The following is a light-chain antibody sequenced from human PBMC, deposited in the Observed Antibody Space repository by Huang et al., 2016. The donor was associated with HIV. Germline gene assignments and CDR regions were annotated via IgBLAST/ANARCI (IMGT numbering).Light chain of an antibody. CDR2: GAS. Sequence: EIVLTQSPGTLSLSPGERATLSCRASQSVSSSYLAWYQQKPCQAHRLLIYGASSRATGIPDRFSGSGSGTDFTLTISRLEPEDFAVYYCQQYGSSPYTFGQGTKLEIK. CDR3: QQYGSSPYT. CDR1: QSVSSSY. J-gene: IGKJ2*01. V-gene: IGKV3-20*01.